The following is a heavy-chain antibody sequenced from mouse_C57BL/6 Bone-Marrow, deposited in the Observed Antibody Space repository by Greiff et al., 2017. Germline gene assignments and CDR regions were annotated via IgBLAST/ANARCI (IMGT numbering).Heavy chain of an antibody. D-gene: IGHD1-1*01. V-gene: IGHV1-55*01. Sequence: QVQLQQPGAELVKPGASVKMSCKASGYTFTSYWITWVKQRPGQGLEWIGNIYPGSGSTNYNEKFKSKATLTVDTSSITAYMQLSSLTSEDSAVYYCARGHYGSSSLAYWGQGTLVTVSA. J-gene: IGHJ3*01. CDR2: IYPGSGST. CDR1: GYTFTSYW. CDR3: ARGHYGSSSLAY.